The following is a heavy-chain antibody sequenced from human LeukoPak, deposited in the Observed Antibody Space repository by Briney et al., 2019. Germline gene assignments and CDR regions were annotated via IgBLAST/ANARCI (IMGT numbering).Heavy chain of an antibody. CDR1: GFTVSSNY. CDR3: ARDLGELFAY. CDR2: IYSGGST. V-gene: IGHV3-66*01. Sequence: PGGSLRLSCAASGFTVSSNYMSWVRQAPGEGLEWGSVIYSGGSTYYADSVKGRFTISRDNSKNTLYLQMHSLRAEDTAVYYCARDLGELFAYWGQGTLVTVSS. D-gene: IGHD1-7*01. J-gene: IGHJ4*02.